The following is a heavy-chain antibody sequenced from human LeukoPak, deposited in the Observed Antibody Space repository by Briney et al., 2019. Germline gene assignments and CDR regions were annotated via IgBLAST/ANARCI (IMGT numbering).Heavy chain of an antibody. V-gene: IGHV3-11*04. J-gene: IGHJ5*02. D-gene: IGHD4-17*01. CDR2: ISSSGSTI. CDR1: GVTFSDYY. CDR3: ARSPGATVTTGWFDP. Sequence: PGGSLRLSCAASGVTFSDYYMSWIRQAPGKGREWVSYISSSGSTIYYADSVKGRFTISRDNAKNSLYLQMNSLRAEDTAVYYCARSPGATVTTGWFDPWGQGTLVTVSS.